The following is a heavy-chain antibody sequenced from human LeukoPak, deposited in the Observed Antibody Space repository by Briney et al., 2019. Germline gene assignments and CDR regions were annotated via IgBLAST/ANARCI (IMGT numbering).Heavy chain of an antibody. Sequence: GGSLRLSCAASRFTFSSYAMSWVRQGPGKGLKWVSAISGSGGSTYYADSVKGRFTISRDNSKNTLDLQMNSLRAEDTAVYYCAKDLYGVPAYFDYWGQGTLVTVSS. CDR1: RFTFSSYA. V-gene: IGHV3-23*01. D-gene: IGHD4-17*01. CDR2: ISGSGGST. J-gene: IGHJ4*02. CDR3: AKDLYGVPAYFDY.